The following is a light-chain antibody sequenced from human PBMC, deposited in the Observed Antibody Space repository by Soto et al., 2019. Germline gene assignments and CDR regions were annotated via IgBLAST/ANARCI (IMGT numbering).Light chain of an antibody. V-gene: IGKV1-9*01. CDR3: QQLNSYPIT. J-gene: IGKJ5*01. CDR2: AAY. Sequence: IQLTQSRSCLSVSVGARVTMTYRASQCISSYLARYRQKPWQDPKLMIYAAYTLHSGVPSRFSGSGSGTDFTLTISSLQPEDSATYYCQQLNSYPITFGHGTRLDIK. CDR1: QCISSY.